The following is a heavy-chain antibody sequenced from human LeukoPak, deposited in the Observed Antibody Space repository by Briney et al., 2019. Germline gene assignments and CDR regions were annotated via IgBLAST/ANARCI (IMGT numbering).Heavy chain of an antibody. CDR1: GDSISSGYY. Sequence: SETLSLTCTVSGDSISSGYYWGWIRQPPGKGLEWIGSIYHSGSTYYNPSLKSRLTMSVYTSKNQYSLKLTTVTAADTAVYYCARLGGTYRNYWFFDLWGRGTLVTIPS. CDR3: ARLGGTYRNYWFFDL. J-gene: IGHJ2*01. CDR2: IYHSGST. V-gene: IGHV4-38-2*02. D-gene: IGHD2-15*01.